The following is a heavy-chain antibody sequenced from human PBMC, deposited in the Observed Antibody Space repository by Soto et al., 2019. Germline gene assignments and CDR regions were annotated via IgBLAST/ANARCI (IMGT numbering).Heavy chain of an antibody. J-gene: IGHJ3*01. Sequence: EVQLVESGGGLVQPGGSLRLSCAASGFTFSRYWMHWVRQAPGRGLVWVSRISTDGSTAAYADSVKGRFTISRDNAKNTVYLQMNSLRADDTAVYYCLTAAPLPGDAFDVWGQGTMVTVSS. CDR1: GFTFSRYW. D-gene: IGHD6-13*01. V-gene: IGHV3-74*01. CDR3: LTAAPLPGDAFDV. CDR2: ISTDGSTA.